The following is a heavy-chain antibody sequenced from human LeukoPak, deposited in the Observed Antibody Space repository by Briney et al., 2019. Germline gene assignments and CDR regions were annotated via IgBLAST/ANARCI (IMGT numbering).Heavy chain of an antibody. J-gene: IGHJ4*02. Sequence: PGGSLRLSCAASGFTFITHGMNWVRQGPGKGLEWVSGISGSGGSTYYADSAKGRFTISRDNSKSTLYLEMNSLRAEDTAIYYCAKNPLVSGTIYFDSWGQGTLLTVSS. CDR2: ISGSGGST. D-gene: IGHD6-19*01. V-gene: IGHV3-23*01. CDR3: AKNPLVSGTIYFDS. CDR1: GFTFITHG.